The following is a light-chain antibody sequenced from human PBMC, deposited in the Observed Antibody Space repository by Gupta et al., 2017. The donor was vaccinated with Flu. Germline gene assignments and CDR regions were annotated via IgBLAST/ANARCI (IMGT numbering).Light chain of an antibody. Sequence: SYKLTQPPSVSVSPGQTAEITCSGDALPKQFAYWYQQKPGQAPVIIIYKDSDRPSGIPERFSGSSSGTTATLTISGVQAEDEADYYCQSADKTGSYWVFGGGTTVTVL. V-gene: IGLV3-25*02. J-gene: IGLJ3*02. CDR3: QSADKTGSYWV. CDR1: ALPKQF. CDR2: KDS.